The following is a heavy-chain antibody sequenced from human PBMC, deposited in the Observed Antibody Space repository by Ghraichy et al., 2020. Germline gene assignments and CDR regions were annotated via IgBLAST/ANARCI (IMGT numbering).Heavy chain of an antibody. CDR2: IYTSGST. Sequence: SETLSLTCTVSGGSISSYYWSWIRQPAGKGLEWIGRIYTSGSTNYNPSLKSRVTMSVDTSKNQFSLKLSSVTAADTAVYYCARASPLEYCGGDCYTGWFDPWGQGTLVTVSS. CDR1: GGSISSYY. J-gene: IGHJ5*02. D-gene: IGHD2-21*02. V-gene: IGHV4-4*07. CDR3: ARASPLEYCGGDCYTGWFDP.